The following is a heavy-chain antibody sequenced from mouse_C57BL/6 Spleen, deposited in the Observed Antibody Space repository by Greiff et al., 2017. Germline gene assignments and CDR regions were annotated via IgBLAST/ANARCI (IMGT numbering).Heavy chain of an antibody. Sequence: QVQLQQPGAELVKPGASVKLSCKASGYTFTSYWMHWVKQRPGQGLEWIGMIHPNSGSTNYNEKFKSKATLTVDKSSSTAYIQLSSLTSEDSAVYYCAGGLRRRFDYWGQGTTLTVSS. CDR3: AGGLRRRFDY. J-gene: IGHJ2*01. CDR1: GYTFTSYW. CDR2: IHPNSGST. D-gene: IGHD2-4*01. V-gene: IGHV1-64*01.